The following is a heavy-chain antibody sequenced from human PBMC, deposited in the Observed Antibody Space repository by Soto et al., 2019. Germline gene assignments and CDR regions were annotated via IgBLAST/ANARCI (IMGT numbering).Heavy chain of an antibody. Sequence: QITLKESGPTLVKPTQTLTLTCTFSGFSLSTSGVGVGWIRQPPGKALEWLALIYWEDDNRYSPSLKSRLTITKXTXXXQLXLTMTNMDPVDTATDYCAHRPSYCSGGSCYSGFDYWGQGTLVTVSS. CDR3: AHRPSYCSGGSCYSGFDY. V-gene: IGHV2-5*02. CDR1: GFSLSTSGVG. CDR2: IYWEDDN. D-gene: IGHD2-15*01. J-gene: IGHJ4*02.